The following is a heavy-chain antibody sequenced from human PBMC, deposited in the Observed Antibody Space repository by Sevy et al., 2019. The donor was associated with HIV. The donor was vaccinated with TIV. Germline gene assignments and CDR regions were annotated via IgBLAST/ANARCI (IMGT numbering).Heavy chain of an antibody. V-gene: IGHV3-23*01. CDR3: VKDSAIPVAGDFDY. CDR2: ISASGGST. CDR1: GFIYSSYA. Sequence: GGSLRLSCAASGFIYSSYAMSWVRQAPGKGLEWDSGISASGGSTYYADSVKGRFTISRVNSKNTLFLQMNSLRAEDTAVYYCVKDSAIPVAGDFDYWGQGTPVTVSS. J-gene: IGHJ4*02. D-gene: IGHD6-19*01.